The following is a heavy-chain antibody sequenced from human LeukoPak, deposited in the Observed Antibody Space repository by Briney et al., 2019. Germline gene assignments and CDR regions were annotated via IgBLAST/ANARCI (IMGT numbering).Heavy chain of an antibody. D-gene: IGHD3-22*01. CDR3: ATYNPYYYDSSGYYYFDY. V-gene: IGHV1-24*01. Sequence: ASVKVSCKVSGYTLTELSMHWVRQAPGKGLEWMGGFDPGDGETIYAQKFQGRVTMTEDTSTDTAYMELSSLRSEDTAVYYCATYNPYYYDSSGYYYFDYWGQGTLVTVSS. CDR1: GYTLTELS. CDR2: FDPGDGET. J-gene: IGHJ4*02.